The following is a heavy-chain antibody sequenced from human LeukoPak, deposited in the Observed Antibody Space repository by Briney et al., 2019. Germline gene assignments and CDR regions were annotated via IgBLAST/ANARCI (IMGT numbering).Heavy chain of an antibody. CDR3: ARDTRDGGSDY. D-gene: IGHD1-26*01. Sequence: ASVKVSCKASGYTFTGDYMQWVRQAPGQGLEWMRRINPNSGGTNYAQKFQGRVTMTRDTSISTAYMELSRLRSDDTAVYYCARDTRDGGSDYWGQGTLVTVSS. V-gene: IGHV1-2*06. CDR1: GYTFTGDY. CDR2: INPNSGGT. J-gene: IGHJ4*02.